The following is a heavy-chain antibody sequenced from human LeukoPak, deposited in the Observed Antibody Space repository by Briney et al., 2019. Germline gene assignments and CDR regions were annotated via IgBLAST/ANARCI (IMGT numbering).Heavy chain of an antibody. J-gene: IGHJ6*02. CDR1: GYTFTSYA. D-gene: IGHD2-15*01. CDR3: AREYCSGGSCSYSPYGMDA. V-gene: IGHV1-3*01. Sequence: ASVKVSCKASGYTFTSYAMHWVRQAPGQRLEWMGWINAGDGNTKYSQKFQGRVTITRDTSASTAYMELSSLRSEDTAVYYCAREYCSGGSCSYSPYGMDAWGQGTTVTVSS. CDR2: INAGDGNT.